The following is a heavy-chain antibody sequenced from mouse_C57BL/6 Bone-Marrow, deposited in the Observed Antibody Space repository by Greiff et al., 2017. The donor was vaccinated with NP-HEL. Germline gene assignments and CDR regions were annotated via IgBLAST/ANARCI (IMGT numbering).Heavy chain of an antibody. V-gene: IGHV7-1*01. CDR1: GFTFSDFY. Sequence: EVNLVESGGGLVQSGRSLRLSCATSGFTFSDFYMEWVRQAPGKGLEWIAASRNKANDYTTEYSASVKGRFIVSRDTSQSILYLQMNDLRAEDTAIYYCARDGPAWFAYWGQGTLVTVSA. CDR3: ARDGPAWFAY. J-gene: IGHJ3*01. CDR2: SRNKANDYTT.